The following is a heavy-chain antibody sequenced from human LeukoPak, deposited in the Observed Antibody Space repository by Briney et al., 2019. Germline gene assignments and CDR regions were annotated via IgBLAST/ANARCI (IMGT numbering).Heavy chain of an antibody. D-gene: IGHD6-6*01. V-gene: IGHV3-33*03. CDR3: AKGSYGD. CDR1: GFTFSSYG. Sequence: GRSLRLSCAASGFTFSSYGMHWVRQAPGKGLEWVAVIWYDGSNKYYADSVKGRFTISRDNAKNSLYLQMNSLRAEDTALYYCAKGSYGDWGQGTLVTASS. J-gene: IGHJ4*02. CDR2: IWYDGSNK.